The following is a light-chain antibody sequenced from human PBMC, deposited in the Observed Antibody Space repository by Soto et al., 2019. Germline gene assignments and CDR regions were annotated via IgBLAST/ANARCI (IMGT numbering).Light chain of an antibody. Sequence: IVLTQSPCTLSLSPGETATLSCRPSQIIKTFYFGWYQQKPGQSPRLLIYGVYSRATGTPDRFSGSGSGTDFTLTISRLEPEDSAVYYCQFYGSSLITFGQGARLEIK. CDR3: QFYGSSLIT. CDR2: GVY. V-gene: IGKV3-20*01. J-gene: IGKJ5*01. CDR1: QIIKTFY.